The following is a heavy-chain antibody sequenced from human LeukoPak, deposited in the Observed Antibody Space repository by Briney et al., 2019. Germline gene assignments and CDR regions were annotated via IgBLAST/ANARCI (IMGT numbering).Heavy chain of an antibody. CDR2: IYTSGST. D-gene: IGHD4-23*01. J-gene: IGHJ4*02. CDR3: ARDHAIYGGDSGLVY. V-gene: IGHV4-4*07. Sequence: SETLSLTCTVSGGSISSYYWSWIRQPAGKGLEWIGRIYTSGSTDYNPSLKSRVTMSVDTSKNQFSLKLRSVTAADTAVYYCARDHAIYGGDSGLVYWGQGILVTVSS. CDR1: GGSISSYY.